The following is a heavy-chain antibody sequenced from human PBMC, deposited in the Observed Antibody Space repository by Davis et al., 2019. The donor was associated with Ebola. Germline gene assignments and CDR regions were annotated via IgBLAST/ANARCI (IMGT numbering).Heavy chain of an antibody. CDR2: ISGSGGST. D-gene: IGHD5-18*01. CDR1: GFTFRSSW. J-gene: IGHJ4*02. Sequence: GESPKIPCAASGFTFRSSWMSWVRQAPGKGLEWVSAISGSGGSTYYAHSVKGRFTIPRDNSKNTLYLQMNSLRAEDTAVYYCAKSPWIKLFNYIDYWGQGTLVTVAS. CDR3: AKSPWIKLFNYIDY. V-gene: IGHV3-23*01.